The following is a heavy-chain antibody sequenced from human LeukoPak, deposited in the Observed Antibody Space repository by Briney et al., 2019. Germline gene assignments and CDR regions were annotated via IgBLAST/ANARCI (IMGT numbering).Heavy chain of an antibody. CDR2: IWYDGSNK. D-gene: IGHD3-22*01. J-gene: IGHJ5*02. CDR1: GFTFSSYG. CDR3: AKETYDSSGSYPRFDP. Sequence: GGSLRLSCAASGFTFSSYGMHWVRQAPGKGLEWVAVIWYDGSNKYYADSVKGRFTISRDNSKNTLYLQMNSLRAEDTAVYYCAKETYDSSGSYPRFDPWGQGTLVTVSS. V-gene: IGHV3-33*06.